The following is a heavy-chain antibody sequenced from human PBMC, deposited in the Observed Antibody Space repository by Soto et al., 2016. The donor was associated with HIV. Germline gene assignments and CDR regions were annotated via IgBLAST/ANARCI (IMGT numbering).Heavy chain of an antibody. CDR2: ISSSGSTI. Sequence: EVRLVESGGGLVQPGGSLRLSCAASGFTFSSYSMSWVRQAPGTGLEWVSFISSSGSTIHYADSVRGRFTISRDNAKNSLYLQMDSLRAEDTAVYYCARDHISVYWGQGTLVSVSS. V-gene: IGHV3-48*01. CDR3: ARDHISVY. D-gene: IGHD1-20*01. J-gene: IGHJ4*02. CDR1: GFTFSSYS.